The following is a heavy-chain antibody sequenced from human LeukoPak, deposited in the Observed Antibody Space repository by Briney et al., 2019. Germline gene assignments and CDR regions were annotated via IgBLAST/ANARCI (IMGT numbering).Heavy chain of an antibody. CDR2: FPYSGST. V-gene: IGHV4-59*01. J-gene: IGHJ4*02. CDR1: GVSISDYH. D-gene: IGHD1-26*01. CDR3: ARMYSGTSYYFDF. Sequence: SETLSLTCTVSGVSISDYHWIWIRQPPAKGLEWMGYFPYSGSTRYNPSLKSRVTMSVDTSKNQFSLRLISVAAADTAVYYCARMYSGTSYYFDFWGQGTLVTVSS.